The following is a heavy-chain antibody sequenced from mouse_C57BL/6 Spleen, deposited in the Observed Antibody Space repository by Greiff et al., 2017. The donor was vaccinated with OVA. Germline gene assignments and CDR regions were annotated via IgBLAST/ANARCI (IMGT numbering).Heavy chain of an antibody. Sequence: EVQLQQSGPELVKPGASVKISCKASGYTFTDYYMNWVKQSHGKSLEWIGDINPNNGGTSYNQKFKGKATLTVDKSSSTAYMELRSLTSEDSAVYYCARFPQLGFDYWGQGTTLTVAS. J-gene: IGHJ2*01. CDR3: ARFPQLGFDY. D-gene: IGHD4-1*02. CDR1: GYTFTDYY. CDR2: INPNNGGT. V-gene: IGHV1-26*01.